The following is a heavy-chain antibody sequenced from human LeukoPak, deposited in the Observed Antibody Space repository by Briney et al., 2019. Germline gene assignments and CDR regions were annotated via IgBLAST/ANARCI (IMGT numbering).Heavy chain of an antibody. Sequence: GSLRLSCAASGFTFSSYAMHWVRQAPGKGLEWVAVISYDGSNKYYADSVKGRFTISRDNAKNSLYLQMNSLRAEDTAVYYCARDLSPLVGAIAYWGQGTLVTVSS. CDR2: ISYDGSNK. CDR1: GFTFSSYA. CDR3: ARDLSPLVGAIAY. D-gene: IGHD1-26*01. V-gene: IGHV3-30*04. J-gene: IGHJ4*02.